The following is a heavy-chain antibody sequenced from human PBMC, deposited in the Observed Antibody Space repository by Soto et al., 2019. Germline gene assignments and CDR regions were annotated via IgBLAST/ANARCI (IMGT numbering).Heavy chain of an antibody. CDR2: IYWNDDK. V-gene: IGHV2-5*01. CDR3: ALYTAPNDYGDYEAQGDIGYFDY. D-gene: IGHD4-17*01. J-gene: IGHJ4*02. Sequence: SGPTLVNPTQTLTLTCTFSGFSLSTSGVGVGWIRQPPGKALEWLALIYWNDDKRYSPSLKSRLTITKDTSKNQVVLTMTNMDPVDTATYYCALYTAPNDYGDYEAQGDIGYFDYWGQGTLVTVSS. CDR1: GFSLSTSGVG.